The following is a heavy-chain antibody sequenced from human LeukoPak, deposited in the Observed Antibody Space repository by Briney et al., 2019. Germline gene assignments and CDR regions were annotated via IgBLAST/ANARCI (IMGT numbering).Heavy chain of an antibody. D-gene: IGHD3-10*01. J-gene: IGHJ4*02. CDR3: VGNGYYSLDN. Sequence: SETLSLTCAVSGGSISSSNWWSWVRQPPGKGLEWIGEIYHSGSTNYNPSLKSRVTISVDKSKNQFSLKLNSVTAADSAVYYCVGNGYYSLDNWGQGTLVTVSS. V-gene: IGHV4-4*02. CDR2: IYHSGST. CDR1: GGSISSSNW.